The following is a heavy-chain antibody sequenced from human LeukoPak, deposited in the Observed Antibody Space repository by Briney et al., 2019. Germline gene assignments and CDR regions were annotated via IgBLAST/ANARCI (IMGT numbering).Heavy chain of an antibody. CDR2: IGTAGDT. CDR3: ARVNMDRGAAFDI. D-gene: IGHD3-10*01. V-gene: IGHV3-13*04. J-gene: IGHJ3*02. CDR1: GFAFSSYD. Sequence: GGSLRLSCAASGFAFSSYDMHWVRQATGQGLEWLSAIGTAGDTYYPGSVKGPFTISRENAKNSLYLQMNSLRAGDTAVYYCARVNMDRGAAFDIWGQWTKVTVSS.